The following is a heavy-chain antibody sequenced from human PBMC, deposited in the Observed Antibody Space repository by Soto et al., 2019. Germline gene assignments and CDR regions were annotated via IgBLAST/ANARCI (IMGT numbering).Heavy chain of an antibody. CDR2: ISSSSSTI. D-gene: IGHD2-21*02. Sequence: PGGSLRLSCAASGFTFSSYSMNWVRQAPGKGLEWVSYISSSSSTIYYADSVKGRFTISRDNAKNSLYLQMNSLRAEDTAVYYCARGLGLYCGGDCPIWFDPWGQGTLVTVS. CDR1: GFTFSSYS. V-gene: IGHV3-48*01. J-gene: IGHJ5*02. CDR3: ARGLGLYCGGDCPIWFDP.